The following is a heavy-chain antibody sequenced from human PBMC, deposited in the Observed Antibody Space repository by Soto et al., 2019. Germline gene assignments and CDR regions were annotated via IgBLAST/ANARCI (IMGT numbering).Heavy chain of an antibody. CDR1: GFSLSADGVG. J-gene: IGHJ3*01. D-gene: IGHD2-2*01. CDR2: IYWDDDQ. CDR3: AHAYGGTSWPNDAFDV. V-gene: IGHV2-5*02. Sequence: QITLKESGPTLVKPTQTLTLTCTFSGFSLSADGVGVGWIRQPPGKALEWLALIYWDDDQRYSPSLKTRLTIPKDTSKHQVVLTTTNMDPVHTATYYCAHAYGGTSWPNDAFDVWGQGTVVTVSS.